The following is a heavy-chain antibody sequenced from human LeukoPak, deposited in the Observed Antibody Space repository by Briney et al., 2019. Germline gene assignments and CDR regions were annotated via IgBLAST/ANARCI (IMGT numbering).Heavy chain of an antibody. Sequence: SETLSLTCTVSGGSISSYYWSWIPQSPGKGLEWIGYIHYSGRTNYNPSLKSRVTISVDTSKNQFSLKLSSVTAADTAVYYCARNLYSQYYFDYWGQGTLVTVSS. CDR2: IHYSGRT. D-gene: IGHD2-21*01. CDR3: ARNLYSQYYFDY. V-gene: IGHV4-59*01. CDR1: GGSISSYY. J-gene: IGHJ4*02.